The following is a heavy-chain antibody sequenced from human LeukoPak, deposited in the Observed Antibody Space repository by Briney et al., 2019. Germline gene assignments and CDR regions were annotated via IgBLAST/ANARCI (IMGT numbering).Heavy chain of an antibody. CDR1: GFTFSSYE. CDR2: ISSSGSTI. Sequence: GGSLRLSCAASGFTFSSYEMNWVRQAPGKGLEWVSYISSSGSTIYYADSVKGRFTMSRDNAKNSLYLQMNSLRAEDTAVYYCARDRNYAFDYWGQGTVVTVSS. D-gene: IGHD4-11*01. J-gene: IGHJ4*02. CDR3: ARDRNYAFDY. V-gene: IGHV3-48*03.